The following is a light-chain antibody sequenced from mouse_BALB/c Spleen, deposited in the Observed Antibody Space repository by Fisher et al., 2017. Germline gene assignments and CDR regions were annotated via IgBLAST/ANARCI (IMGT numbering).Light chain of an antibody. CDR1: SSVSY. V-gene: IGKV4-55*01. CDR3: QQRSSYPRT. CDR2: DTS. Sequence: IVITQSTAIMSASPGEKVTITCSASSSVSYMYWYQQKPGSSPRLLIYDTSNLASGVPVRFSGSGSGTSYSLTISRMEAEDAATYYCQQRSSYPRTFGGGTKLEIK. J-gene: IGKJ1*01.